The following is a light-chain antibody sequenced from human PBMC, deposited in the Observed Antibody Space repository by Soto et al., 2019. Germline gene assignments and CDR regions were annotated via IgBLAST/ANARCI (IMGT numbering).Light chain of an antibody. J-gene: IGKJ1*01. CDR2: EAA. Sequence: DIQVTQSPSTLSASVGDTVTITCRASRSIGRALAWHQQRPGQDHKTVIQEAATLETAVPSRFSGSGSRTEFTLTISSLQPDDFATYYCQQYAFYWTFGQGTKVE. CDR3: QQYAFYWT. CDR1: RSIGRA. V-gene: IGKV1-5*03.